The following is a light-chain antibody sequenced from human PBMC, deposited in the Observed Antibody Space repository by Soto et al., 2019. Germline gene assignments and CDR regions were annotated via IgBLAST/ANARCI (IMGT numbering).Light chain of an antibody. CDR2: VEASGTY. CDR1: IDHNNYI. CDR3: ETWDNDTRV. Sequence: QSVLTHSSSASASLGSSVKLTCTLSIDHNNYIIAWHQHHPGKAPRFLMTVEASGTYNKGSGIPDRFSGSSSGADRYLTISTLQSDDEAQYSCETWDNDTRVFGGGTKLPVL. V-gene: IGLV4-60*03. J-gene: IGLJ2*01.